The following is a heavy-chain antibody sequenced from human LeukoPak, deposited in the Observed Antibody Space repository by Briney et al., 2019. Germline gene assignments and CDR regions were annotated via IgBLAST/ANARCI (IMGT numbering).Heavy chain of an antibody. Sequence: QSGGSLRLSCAASGFTFSSYGIHWVRQAPGKGLEWVAFIRYDGSNKYYADSVKGRFTISRDNSKNTLYLQMNSLRAEDTAVYYCAKDQSSSEVLLWFGELLGYWGQGTLVTVSS. CDR1: GFTFSSYG. V-gene: IGHV3-30*02. CDR2: IRYDGSNK. CDR3: AKDQSSSEVLLWFGELLGY. D-gene: IGHD3-10*01. J-gene: IGHJ4*02.